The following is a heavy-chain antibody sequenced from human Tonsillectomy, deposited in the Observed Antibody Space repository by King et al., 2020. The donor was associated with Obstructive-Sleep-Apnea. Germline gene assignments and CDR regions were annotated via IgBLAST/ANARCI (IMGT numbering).Heavy chain of an antibody. CDR3: ARDRRPAYGSGSKNWFDP. CDR2: LNPNSGVT. Sequence: QLVQSGAEVREPGASVKVSCKASGYTFNDYYMHWVRQAPGQGLEWMGWLNPNSGVTNYAQNFQGRVPMTRDTSIGTAYLDLSRLRSDDTAAYYCARDRRPAYGSGSKNWFDPWGQGTLVTVSS. CDR1: GYTFNDYY. V-gene: IGHV1-2*02. D-gene: IGHD3-10*01. J-gene: IGHJ5*02.